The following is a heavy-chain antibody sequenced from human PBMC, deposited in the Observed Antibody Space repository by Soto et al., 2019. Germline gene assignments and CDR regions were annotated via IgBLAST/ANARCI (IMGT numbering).Heavy chain of an antibody. V-gene: IGHV3-48*02. J-gene: IGHJ4*02. D-gene: IGHD6-19*01. Sequence: EVQLVESGGGLVQPGGPLNLPCEPFDLPFSSYRITWVRQAPGKGLEWVSYISSSSYTIYYADSVKGRFTISRDSAKNSLYLQMNSLRDEDTAVYYCARVSSGHDYWGQGTLVTVSS. CDR3: ARVSSGHDY. CDR2: ISSSSYTI. CDR1: DLPFSSYR.